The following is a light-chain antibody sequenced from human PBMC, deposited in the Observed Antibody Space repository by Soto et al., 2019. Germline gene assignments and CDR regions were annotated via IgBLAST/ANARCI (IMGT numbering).Light chain of an antibody. J-gene: IGLJ1*01. Sequence: ALTQPRSVSGSPGQSVTISCTGTSSDVGGYNYVSWYQQHPGKAPKLMIYDVSKRPSGVPDRFSGSKSGNTASLTISGLQAEDEADYYCCSYAGSYTFEVFGTGTKLTVL. CDR2: DVS. CDR1: SSDVGGYNY. CDR3: CSYAGSYTFEV. V-gene: IGLV2-11*01.